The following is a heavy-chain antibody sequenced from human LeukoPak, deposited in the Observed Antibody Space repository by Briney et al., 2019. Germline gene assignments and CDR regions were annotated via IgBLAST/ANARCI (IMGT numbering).Heavy chain of an antibody. D-gene: IGHD2-2*01. J-gene: IGHJ4*02. CDR1: GFTFTGYY. V-gene: IGHV1-2*02. CDR2: INPNSGDT. CDR3: AREGSEYCSTYSCAVDY. Sequence: ASVKVSCKASGFTFTGYYMHWVRQAPGQGLEWMGWINPNSGDTNYAQKFQGRVTMTRDTSISTAYMELSRLRSDDTAVYYCAREGSEYCSTYSCAVDYWGQGTLVTVSS.